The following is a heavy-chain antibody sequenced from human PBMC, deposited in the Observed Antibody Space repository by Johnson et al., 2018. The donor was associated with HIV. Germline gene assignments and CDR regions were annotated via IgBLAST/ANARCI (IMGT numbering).Heavy chain of an antibody. J-gene: IGHJ3*02. Sequence: QVLLVESGGGLVQAGGSLRLSCAASGFIFNDYYMSWIRQAPGKGLELLSYISTSGGTLYYADSVKDRFTIFRDNAKSSLYLQMNSLRVEDTAIYYCARDGGNDYGDYVGGGALDIWGQGTMVTVSS. V-gene: IGHV3-11*04. CDR3: ARDGGNDYGDYVGGGALDI. D-gene: IGHD4-17*01. CDR2: ISTSGGTL. CDR1: GFIFNDYY.